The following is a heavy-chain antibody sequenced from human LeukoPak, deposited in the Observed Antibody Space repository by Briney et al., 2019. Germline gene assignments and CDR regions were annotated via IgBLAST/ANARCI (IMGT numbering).Heavy chain of an antibody. V-gene: IGHV4-34*01. CDR3: ARGGPPYFDY. CDR2: FNHSGST. CDR1: GGALRGYY. J-gene: IGHJ4*02. Sequence: KPSETLSLKGAVYGGALRGYYWSWLRGPPGKGVEGIREFNHSGSTNYNPSLKSRFTISVDTSKNQFSLKLSSVTAADTAVYYCARGGPPYFDYWGQGTLVTVSS.